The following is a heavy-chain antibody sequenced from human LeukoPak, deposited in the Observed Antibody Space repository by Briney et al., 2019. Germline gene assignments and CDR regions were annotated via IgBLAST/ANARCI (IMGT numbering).Heavy chain of an antibody. Sequence: SETLSLTCAVYGGSFSSYYWSWIRQPPGKGREWIGKTNHGGSTNYNPSLKSRVTISVDMSKNQFSLKLSSVTAADTAVYYCARLIYYDSSGYLDYWGQGSLVTVSS. D-gene: IGHD3-22*01. V-gene: IGHV4-34*01. CDR1: GGSFSSYY. CDR2: TNHGGST. J-gene: IGHJ4*02. CDR3: ARLIYYDSSGYLDY.